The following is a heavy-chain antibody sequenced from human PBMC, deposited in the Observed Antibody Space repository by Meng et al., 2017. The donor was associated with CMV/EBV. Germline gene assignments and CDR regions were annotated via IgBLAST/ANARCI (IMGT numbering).Heavy chain of an antibody. J-gene: IGHJ4*02. V-gene: IGHV2-5*01. CDR2: IYWNDDK. Sequence: CTFSGFSLSTSGVGVGWIRQPPGKALEWLALIYWNDDKRYSPSLKSRLTITKDTSKNQVVLTMTNMDPVDTATYYCAHSEIQLWVFDYWGQGTLSPSPQ. CDR3: AHSEIQLWVFDY. D-gene: IGHD5-18*01. CDR1: GFSLSTSGVG.